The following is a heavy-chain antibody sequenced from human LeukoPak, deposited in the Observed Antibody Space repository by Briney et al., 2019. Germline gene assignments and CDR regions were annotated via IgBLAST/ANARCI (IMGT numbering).Heavy chain of an antibody. J-gene: IGHJ5*02. CDR3: ARWSRTYNNWFDP. Sequence: SETLSLTCTVSGXSISSSSYYWGWIRQPPGKGLEWIGSIYYSGSTYYNPSLKSRVTISVDTSKNQFSLKLSSVTAADTAVYYCARWSRTYNNWFDPWGQGTLVTVSS. CDR2: IYYSGST. CDR1: GXSISSSSYY. V-gene: IGHV4-39*01. D-gene: IGHD1-26*01.